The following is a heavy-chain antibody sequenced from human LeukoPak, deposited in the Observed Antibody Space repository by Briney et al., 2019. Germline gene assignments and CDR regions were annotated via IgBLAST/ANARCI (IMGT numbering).Heavy chain of an antibody. Sequence: SGGSLRLSCAASGFTFSTYGIHWVRQAPGRGLEWVAFIRFDGSNKYFADSVKGRFTISRDNSKNTLYLQMDSLRTEDTAVYYCAKDPLNWNDEGTYYFDYWGQGTLVTVSS. V-gene: IGHV3-30*02. CDR1: GFTFSTYG. CDR2: IRFDGSNK. J-gene: IGHJ4*02. CDR3: AKDPLNWNDEGTYYFDY. D-gene: IGHD1-1*01.